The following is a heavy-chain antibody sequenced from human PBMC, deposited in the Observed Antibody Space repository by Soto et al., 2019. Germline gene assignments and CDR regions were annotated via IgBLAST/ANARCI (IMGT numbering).Heavy chain of an antibody. J-gene: IGHJ6*02. V-gene: IGHV1-18*01. CDR1: KYTFTNYD. Sequence: VASVKVSCKASKYTFTNYDISWVRQAPGQGLEWMGRISTYNGNTNYPQSLQGRLTMTTDTSTTTAYMELRSLRSDDTAVYYCARDPYHVLMVNAPNLYGMDVWGQGTTVTVSS. CDR3: ARDPYHVLMVNAPNLYGMDV. CDR2: ISTYNGNT. D-gene: IGHD2-8*01.